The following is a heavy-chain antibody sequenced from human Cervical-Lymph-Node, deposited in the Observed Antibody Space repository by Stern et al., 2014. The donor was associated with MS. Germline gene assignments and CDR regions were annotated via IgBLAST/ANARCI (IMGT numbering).Heavy chain of an antibody. D-gene: IGHD6-19*01. J-gene: IGHJ4*02. V-gene: IGHV4-39*01. Sequence: QLQLQESGPGLVKPSETLSLTCTVSGDSISTRSDYWAWIRQAPGEGLEWIGTIHDTGTTYYNSSLRSRVSISVDTSKRHCSLRRSSVTAADTALYYCARQHSSGWYDYWGQGTLVTVSS. CDR3: ARQHSSGWYDY. CDR2: IHDTGTT. CDR1: GDSISTRSDY.